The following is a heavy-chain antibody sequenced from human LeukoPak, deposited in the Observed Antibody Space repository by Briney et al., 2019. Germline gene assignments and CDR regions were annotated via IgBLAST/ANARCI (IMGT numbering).Heavy chain of an antibody. Sequence: ASVKVSCKASGYTFTSYGISWVRQAPGQGLEWMGWISAYNGNTNYAQKLQGRVTMTTDTSTSTAYMELRSLRSDDTAVYYCARDMRRRLLWFGEIPPFDPWGQGTLVTVSS. CDR3: ARDMRRRLLWFGEIPPFDP. CDR2: ISAYNGNT. J-gene: IGHJ5*02. V-gene: IGHV1-18*04. CDR1: GYTFTSYG. D-gene: IGHD3-10*01.